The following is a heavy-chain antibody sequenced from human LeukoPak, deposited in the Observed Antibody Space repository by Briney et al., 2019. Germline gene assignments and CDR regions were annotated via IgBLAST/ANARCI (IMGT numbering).Heavy chain of an antibody. J-gene: IGHJ4*02. D-gene: IGHD6-19*01. CDR1: GYSISSGYY. CDR3: ARSLSSGWFPFDY. Sequence: SETLSLTCTVSGYSISSGYYWNWIRQPPGKGLEWIGRIYTSGSTNYNPSLKSRVTMSVDTSKNQFSLKQNSVTAADTAVYYCARSLSSGWFPFDYWGQGTLVTVSS. CDR2: IYTSGST. V-gene: IGHV4-38-2*02.